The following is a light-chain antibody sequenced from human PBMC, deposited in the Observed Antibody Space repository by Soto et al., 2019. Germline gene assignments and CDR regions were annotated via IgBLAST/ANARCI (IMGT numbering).Light chain of an antibody. CDR2: GVS. V-gene: IGKV3-20*01. CDR3: QQYGSSPKT. J-gene: IGKJ1*01. CDR1: QSVSSSY. Sequence: EIVLTQSPGTLSLSPGERATLFCRASQSVSSSYLAWYQQKPGQAPRLLIYGVSSRATGVPDRFSGSGSGTDFTLTISRLEPEDFAVYYCQQYGSSPKTFGQGTKVGIK.